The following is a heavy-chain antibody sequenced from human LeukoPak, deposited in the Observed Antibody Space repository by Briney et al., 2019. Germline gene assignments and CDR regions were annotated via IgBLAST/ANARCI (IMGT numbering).Heavy chain of an antibody. CDR1: GFTFSSYG. Sequence: GGSLRLSCAASGFTFSSYGMSWVRQAPGKGLEWVSAISGSGGSAYYADSVKGRFTISRDNSKNTLFLQMNSLRAEDTAVYYCARQGKWELPWFDPWGQGTLVTVSS. J-gene: IGHJ5*02. CDR2: ISGSGGSA. D-gene: IGHD1-26*01. CDR3: ARQGKWELPWFDP. V-gene: IGHV3-23*01.